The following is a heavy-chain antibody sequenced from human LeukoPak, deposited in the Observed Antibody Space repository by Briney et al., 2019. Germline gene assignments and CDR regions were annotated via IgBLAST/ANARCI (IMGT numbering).Heavy chain of an antibody. CDR1: GGSFSGYY. CDR2: IYYSGST. Sequence: SETLSLTCAVYGGSFSGYYWSWIRQPPGKGLEWIGYIYYSGSTNYNPSLKSRVTISVDTSKNQFSLKLSSVTAADTAVYYCAKEVDYYDSSGYYSGNWFGPWGQGTLVTVSS. J-gene: IGHJ5*02. CDR3: AKEVDYYDSSGYYSGNWFGP. D-gene: IGHD3-22*01. V-gene: IGHV4-59*01.